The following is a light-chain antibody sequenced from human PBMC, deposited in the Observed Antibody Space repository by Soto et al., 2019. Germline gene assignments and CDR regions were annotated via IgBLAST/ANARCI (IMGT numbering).Light chain of an antibody. Sequence: QSALTQPRSVSGSPGQSVTISCTGTSSDVGGYNYVSWYQQHPGKAPKLMIYDVGKRPSGVPDRFSGSKSGNTASLTISGLQAEDEADYYCCSYAGIWVFGGGTKLTVL. CDR1: SSDVGGYNY. CDR3: CSYAGIWV. J-gene: IGLJ3*02. V-gene: IGLV2-11*01. CDR2: DVG.